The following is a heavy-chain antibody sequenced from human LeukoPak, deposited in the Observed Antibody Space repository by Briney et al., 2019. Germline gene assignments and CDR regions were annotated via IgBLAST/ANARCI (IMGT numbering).Heavy chain of an antibody. Sequence: GGSLRLSCAASGFTFRDYYMSWIRQAPGKGLGWVSYISSSSSYTNYADSVKGRFTISRDNAKNSLYLQMNSLRAEDTAVYYCARGGVTPFDYWGQGTLVTVSS. CDR2: ISSSSSYT. CDR1: GFTFRDYY. D-gene: IGHD2-21*02. CDR3: ARGGVTPFDY. V-gene: IGHV3-11*06. J-gene: IGHJ4*02.